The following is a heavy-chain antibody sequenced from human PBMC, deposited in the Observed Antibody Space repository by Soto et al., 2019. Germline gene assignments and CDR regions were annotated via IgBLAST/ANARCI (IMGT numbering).Heavy chain of an antibody. CDR3: ARAGCDGGSCYTLVGLRYGMDV. V-gene: IGHV3-30-3*01. D-gene: IGHD2-15*01. CDR1: GFTFSSYA. Sequence: QVQRVESGGGVVQPGRSLRLSCAASGFTFSSYAMYWVRQAPGKGLERVAVISYDGNNKYYADSVKGRFTISRDNSKNTLYLQMNSLRAEDTAVYYCARAGCDGGSCYTLVGLRYGMDVWGQGTTVTVSS. CDR2: ISYDGNNK. J-gene: IGHJ6*02.